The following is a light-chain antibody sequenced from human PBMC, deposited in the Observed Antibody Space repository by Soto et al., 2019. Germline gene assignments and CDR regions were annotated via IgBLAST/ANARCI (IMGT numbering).Light chain of an antibody. V-gene: IGKV1-39*01. CDR1: QSISTY. CDR2: GAS. J-gene: IGKJ4*01. Sequence: DIQMTPSPSSLSASVGDRVTITCRASQSISTYLNWYQQKPAKPPRLLIYGASSVQRGVPPRFSGSGSGTDFTLTISSLQPEDFATYYCQQSFTSPRLTFGGGTKVESK. CDR3: QQSFTSPRLT.